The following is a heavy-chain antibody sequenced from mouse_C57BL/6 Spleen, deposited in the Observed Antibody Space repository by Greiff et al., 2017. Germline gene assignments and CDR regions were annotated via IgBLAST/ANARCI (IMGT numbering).Heavy chain of an antibody. D-gene: IGHD3-3*01. J-gene: IGHJ2*01. CDR2: INYDGSST. V-gene: IGHV5-16*01. CDR3: ARDAGRGDFDY. CDR1: GFTFSDYY. Sequence: EVKLVESEGGLVQPGSSMKLSCTASGFTFSDYYMAWVRQVPEKGLEWVANINYDGSSTYYLDSLKSRFIISRDNAKNILYLQLSSLKSEDTATYYCARDAGRGDFDYWGQGTTLTVSS.